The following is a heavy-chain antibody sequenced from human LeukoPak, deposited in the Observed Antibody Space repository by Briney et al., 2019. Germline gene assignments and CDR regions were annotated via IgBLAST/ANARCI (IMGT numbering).Heavy chain of an antibody. V-gene: IGHV4-39*07. CDR1: GGSISSSSYY. D-gene: IGHD6-19*01. J-gene: IGHJ4*02. Sequence: SETLSLTFTVSGGSISSSSYYWGWIRQPPGKGLEWIGSIYYSGSTYYNPSLKSRVTISVDTSKNQFSLKLSSVTAADTAVYYCARAHDRAVADYWGQGTLVTVSS. CDR3: ARAHDRAVADY. CDR2: IYYSGST.